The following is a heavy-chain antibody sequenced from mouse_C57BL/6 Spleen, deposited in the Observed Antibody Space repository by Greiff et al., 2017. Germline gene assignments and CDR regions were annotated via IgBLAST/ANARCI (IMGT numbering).Heavy chain of an antibody. D-gene: IGHD1-1*01. J-gene: IGHJ2*01. CDR3: ARRITTVVANYFDY. Sequence: EVKLMESGGGLVKPGGSLKLSCAASGFTFSDYVMHWVRQAPEKGLEWVAYISSGSSTIYYADTVKGRFTISRDNAKNTLFLQMTSLRSEDTAMYYCARRITTVVANYFDYWGQGTTLTVSS. CDR2: ISSGSSTI. V-gene: IGHV5-17*01. CDR1: GFTFSDYV.